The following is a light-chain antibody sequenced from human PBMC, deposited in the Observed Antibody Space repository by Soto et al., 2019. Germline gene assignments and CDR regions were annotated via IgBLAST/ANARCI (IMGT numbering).Light chain of an antibody. CDR2: EVN. J-gene: IGLJ1*01. V-gene: IGLV2-14*01. CDR3: SSYTISSTLGV. Sequence: QSALTQPASVSGSPGQSITIYCTGTSSDVGGYNFVSWYQQHPGKAPKLMIYEVNNRPSGGSNRFSGSKSGNTASLTIAGLQAEDEADYYCSSYTISSTLGVFGTGTKVTVL. CDR1: SSDVGGYNF.